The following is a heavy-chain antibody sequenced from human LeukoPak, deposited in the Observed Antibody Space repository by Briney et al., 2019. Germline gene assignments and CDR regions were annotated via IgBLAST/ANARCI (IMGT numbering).Heavy chain of an antibody. V-gene: IGHV1-18*01. D-gene: IGHD1-1*01. CDR2: ITAYNGNR. CDR1: GYTFSSYG. J-gene: IGHJ4*01. Sequence: ASVKVSCKTSGYTFSSYGISWVRQAPGQGLEWMGWITAYNGNRLYAQRFQGRITLTTDTSTSTSYMELRSLEYDDTAIYYCARDNDKVVDHWGQGTLVTVSS. CDR3: ARDNDKVVDH.